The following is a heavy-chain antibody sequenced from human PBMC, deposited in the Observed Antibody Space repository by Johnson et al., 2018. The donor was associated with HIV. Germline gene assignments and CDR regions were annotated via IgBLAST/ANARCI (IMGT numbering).Heavy chain of an antibody. CDR3: AKDRVGVGSGDYWASGM. D-gene: IGHD3/OR15-3a*01. CDR1: GFTFDNYG. Sequence: VQLVESGGRVVRPGESLRLSCEASGFTFDNYGMSWVRQGPGKGLEWVSGSSWNGGRTSYADAVKGRFISSRENAKTSLYLKLNRLSVEDTDLYYCAKDRVGVGSGDYWASGMWGRGTMVIVSS. CDR2: SSWNGGRT. V-gene: IGHV3-20*04. J-gene: IGHJ3*02.